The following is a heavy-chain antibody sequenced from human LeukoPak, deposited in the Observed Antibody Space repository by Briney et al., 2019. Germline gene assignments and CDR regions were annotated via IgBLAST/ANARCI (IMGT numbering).Heavy chain of an antibody. CDR1: GFTYSGYW. V-gene: IGHV3-7*01. CDR3: ARERIFSY. CDR2: IKQDGTET. Sequence: WGSLRLSCAASGFTYSGYWMSRVRQAPGKGLEWVANIKQDGTETYYVDSVKGRFTISRDNAKNSLYLQMNSLRAEDTAVYYCARERIFSYWGQGTLVTVSS. J-gene: IGHJ4*02.